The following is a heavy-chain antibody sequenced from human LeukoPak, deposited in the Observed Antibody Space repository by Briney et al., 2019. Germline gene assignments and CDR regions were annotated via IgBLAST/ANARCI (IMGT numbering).Heavy chain of an antibody. CDR1: GFTFTSSA. D-gene: IGHD2-2*02. CDR3: ARGDPSCTSASCYNF. Sequence: SVKVSCKASGFTFTSSAVQWVRQARGQRLEWIGWIVVGSGNTNYAQKFQERVTITRDMSTSTAYMELTTLRSEDTAIYYCARGDPSCTSASCYNFWGQGTLVTVSS. V-gene: IGHV1-58*01. J-gene: IGHJ4*01. CDR2: IVVGSGNT.